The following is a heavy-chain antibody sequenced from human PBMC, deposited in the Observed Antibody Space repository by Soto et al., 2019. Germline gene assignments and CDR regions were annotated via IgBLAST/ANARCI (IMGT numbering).Heavy chain of an antibody. J-gene: IGHJ6*02. CDR1: GFTFSRYA. D-gene: IGHD6-13*01. CDR2: ISGSGGST. Sequence: GGSLRLSCAASGFTFSRYAMTSVRQAPGKGLEWVSAISGSGGSTYSADSVKGRLTISRDNSKNTLYLQMNSLRAEDTAVYYCAKVWYSSSWSTFYYYYGMDVWGQGTTVTVSS. CDR3: AKVWYSSSWSTFYYYYGMDV. V-gene: IGHV3-23*01.